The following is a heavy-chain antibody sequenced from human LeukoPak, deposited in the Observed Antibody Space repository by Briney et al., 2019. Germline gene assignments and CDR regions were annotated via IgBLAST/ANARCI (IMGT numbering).Heavy chain of an antibody. CDR3: ARPAVVTAALDI. V-gene: IGHV4-34*01. CDR1: GGSFSGYY. J-gene: IGHJ3*02. CDR2: INHSGST. Sequence: KPSETLSLTCAVYGGSFSGYYWSWIRQPPGKELEWIGEINHSGSTNYNPSLKSRVTISVDTSKNQFSLKLSSVTAADTAVYYCARPAVVTAALDIWGQGTMVTVSS. D-gene: IGHD2-2*01.